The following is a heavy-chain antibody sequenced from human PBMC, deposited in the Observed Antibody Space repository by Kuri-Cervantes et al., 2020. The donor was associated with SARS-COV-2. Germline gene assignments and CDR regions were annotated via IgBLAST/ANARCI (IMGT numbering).Heavy chain of an antibody. Sequence: GESLKISCAASGFTFSNYSMNWIRQAPGKGLEWVASIDSSSYYIYHADSVKGRLTISRDNAKTSVYLQMNSLKVEDTAVYYCAREEGGELGEAFDYWGHGTLVTVSS. CDR3: AREEGGELGEAFDY. V-gene: IGHV3-21*01. D-gene: IGHD7-27*01. CDR1: GFTFSNYS. J-gene: IGHJ4*01. CDR2: IDSSSYYI.